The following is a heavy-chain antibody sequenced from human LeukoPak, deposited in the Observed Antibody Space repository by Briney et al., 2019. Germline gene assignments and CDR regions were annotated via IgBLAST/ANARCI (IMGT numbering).Heavy chain of an antibody. CDR3: VKGSSYYYDSGGYYVDY. CDR2: ISSNGGST. CDR1: GFTFSSYA. J-gene: IGHJ4*02. Sequence: GGSLILSCSASGFTFSSYAMHWVRQAPGKGLEYVSGISSNGGSTYYADSVKGRFTISRDNSRNTLYLQMSSLRAEDTAVYYCVKGSSYYYDSGGYYVDYWGQGTLVTVSS. V-gene: IGHV3-64D*09. D-gene: IGHD3-22*01.